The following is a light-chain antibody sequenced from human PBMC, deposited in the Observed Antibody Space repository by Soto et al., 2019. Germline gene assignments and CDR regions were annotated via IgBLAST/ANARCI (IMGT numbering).Light chain of an antibody. CDR3: QQSYSMTA. CDR2: TTS. CDR1: QSISRY. V-gene: IGKV1-39*01. J-gene: IGKJ3*01. Sequence: DIKMTQSPSYLPASVGDGFPIACRASQSISRYLNWYQQKPGTAPKLLIYTTSSLQSGVPSRCSGSGSGTDFTLTISSLQPDDFATCYCQQSYSMTAFGPGTKVDI.